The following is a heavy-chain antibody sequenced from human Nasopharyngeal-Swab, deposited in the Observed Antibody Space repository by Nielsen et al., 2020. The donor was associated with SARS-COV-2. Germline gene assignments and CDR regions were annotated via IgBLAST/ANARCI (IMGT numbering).Heavy chain of an antibody. CDR2: ISGSGGST. J-gene: IGHJ4*02. CDR3: TTHPYYDFWSGYYTEPGYFDY. D-gene: IGHD3-3*01. V-gene: IGHV3-23*01. Sequence: VRQAPGKGLEWVSAISGSGGSTYYADSVKGRFTISRDNSKNTLYLQMNSLKTEDTAVYYCTTHPYYDFWSGYYTEPGYFDYWGQGTLVTVSS.